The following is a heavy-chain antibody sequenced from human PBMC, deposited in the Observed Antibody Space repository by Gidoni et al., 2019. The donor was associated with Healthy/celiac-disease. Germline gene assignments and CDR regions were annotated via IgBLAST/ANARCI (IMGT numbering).Heavy chain of an antibody. CDR2: IIPIFGTA. D-gene: IGHD3-3*01. V-gene: IGHV1-69*06. CDR1: GGTFSSYA. CDR3: ARDRSPYYDFWSGDLDY. J-gene: IGHJ4*02. Sequence: QVQLVQSGAEVTKPGSSVKVSCKASGGTFSSYAISWVRQAPGQGLEWMGGIIPIFGTANYAQKFQGRVTITADKSTSTAYMELSSLRSEDTAVYYCARDRSPYYDFWSGDLDYWGQGTLVTVSS.